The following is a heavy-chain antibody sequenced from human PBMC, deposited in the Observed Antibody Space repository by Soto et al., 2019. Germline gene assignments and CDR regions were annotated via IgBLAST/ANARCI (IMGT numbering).Heavy chain of an antibody. D-gene: IGHD1-26*01. V-gene: IGHV3-7*05. J-gene: IGHJ4*02. Sequence: GESLKISCAASGFTFSSYWMSWVRQAPGKGLEWVANIKQDGSEKYYVDSVKGRFTISRDNAKNSLYLQMNSLRAEDTAVYYCARYFSGESYYPKFDYWGQGTLVTVSS. CDR1: GFTFSSYW. CDR2: IKQDGSEK. CDR3: ARYFSGESYYPKFDY.